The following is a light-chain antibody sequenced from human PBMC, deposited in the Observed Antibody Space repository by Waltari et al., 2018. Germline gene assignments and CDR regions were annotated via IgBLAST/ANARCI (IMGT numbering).Light chain of an antibody. V-gene: IGKV3-20*01. CDR3: QHYVNRPAT. CDR2: GTS. J-gene: IGKJ1*01. CDR1: QSIGNY. Sequence: EIVLTQSPGPVSLSPGERATLSCRASQSIGNYLVWYQQKPGQAPRLLIDGTSSRATGIPERFSGSGSGTDFSLTSSRLEPEDFALYYCQHYVNRPATFGQGTKVEIK.